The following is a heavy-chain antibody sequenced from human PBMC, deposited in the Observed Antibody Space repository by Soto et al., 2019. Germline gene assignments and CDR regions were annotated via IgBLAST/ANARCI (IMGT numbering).Heavy chain of an antibody. J-gene: IGHJ4*02. CDR3: ARVEPIAAAADY. CDR1: GFTVSSSY. V-gene: IGHV3-53*01. D-gene: IGHD6-13*01. Sequence: GGSLRLSCAASGFTVSSSYMSWVRQAPGKGLEWVSVIYSGGSTYYADSVKGRFTISRDNSKNTLYLQMNSLRAEDTAVYYCARVEPIAAAADYWGQGTLVTVSS. CDR2: IYSGGST.